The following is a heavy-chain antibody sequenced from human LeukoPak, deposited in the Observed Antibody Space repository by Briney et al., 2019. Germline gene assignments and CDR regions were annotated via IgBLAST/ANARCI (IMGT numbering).Heavy chain of an antibody. CDR2: ISGSGGST. CDR3: AKSWTDYGSGYNWFDP. CDR1: GFTFSSYA. J-gene: IGHJ5*02. V-gene: IGHV3-23*01. D-gene: IGHD3-10*01. Sequence: GGSLRLSCAASGFTFSSYAMSWVRQAPGKGLEWVSAISGSGGSTYYADSVKGRLTISRDNSKNTLYLQMNSLRAEDTAVYYCAKSWTDYGSGYNWFDPWGQGTLVTVSS.